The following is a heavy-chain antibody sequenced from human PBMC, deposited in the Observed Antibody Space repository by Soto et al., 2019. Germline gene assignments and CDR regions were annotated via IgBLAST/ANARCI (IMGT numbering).Heavy chain of an antibody. Sequence: QVQLVQSGAEVKKPGASVKVSCKASGYTFTDYYMHWVRQAPGQGLEWMGWINPNSGGTNYAQKFQGRVTMTRDTSISTAYMELNRPRSDDTAVYYCARDQSPSSCSPGMAVWGQGTPVTVSS. CDR1: GYTFTDYY. CDR3: ARDQSPSSCSPGMAV. V-gene: IGHV1-2*02. J-gene: IGHJ6*02. D-gene: IGHD2-21*01. CDR2: INPNSGGT.